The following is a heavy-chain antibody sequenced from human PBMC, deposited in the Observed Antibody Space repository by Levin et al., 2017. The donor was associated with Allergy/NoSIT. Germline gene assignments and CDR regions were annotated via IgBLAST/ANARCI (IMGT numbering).Heavy chain of an antibody. Sequence: GGSLRLSCAASGFTFSSYGMHWVRQAPGKGLEWVAVIWYDGSNKYYADSVKGRFTISRDNSKNTLYLQMNSLRAEDTAVYYCARDAQNYYGSGSYYNEGNWFDPWGQGTLVTVSS. J-gene: IGHJ5*02. CDR2: IWYDGSNK. D-gene: IGHD3-10*01. CDR3: ARDAQNYYGSGSYYNEGNWFDP. V-gene: IGHV3-33*01. CDR1: GFTFSSYG.